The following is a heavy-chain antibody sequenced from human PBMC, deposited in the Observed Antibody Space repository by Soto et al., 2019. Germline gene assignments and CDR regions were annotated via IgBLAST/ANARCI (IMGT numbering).Heavy chain of an antibody. J-gene: IGHJ4*02. Sequence: QVQLQESGPGLVKPSQTLSLTCTVSGDSMTTVGYYWTWIRQHPGQGLEWIGFISYSGSTYYSSSLKCRVAISADTSKNQVSLKLNAVTAADTAVYYCTRGDYWGQGTLVTVSS. V-gene: IGHV4-31*03. CDR2: ISYSGST. CDR1: GDSMTTVGYY. CDR3: TRGDY.